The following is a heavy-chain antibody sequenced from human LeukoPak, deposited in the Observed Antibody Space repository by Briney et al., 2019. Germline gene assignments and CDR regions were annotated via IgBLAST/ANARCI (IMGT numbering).Heavy chain of an antibody. CDR2: ISSSSSYI. D-gene: IGHD3-16*01. V-gene: IGHV3-21*01. CDR3: ARGSMITFGGAT. J-gene: IGHJ4*02. Sequence: GGSLRLSCAASGFTFSSYSMNWVRQAPGKGLEWVSSISSSSSYIYYADSVKGRFTISRDNAKNSLYLQMNSLRAEDTAVYYCARGSMITFGGATWGQGTLVTVSS. CDR1: GFTFSSYS.